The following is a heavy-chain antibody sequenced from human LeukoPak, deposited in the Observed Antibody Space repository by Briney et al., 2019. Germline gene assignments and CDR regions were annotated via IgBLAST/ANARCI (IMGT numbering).Heavy chain of an antibody. CDR3: ARQYAGDAFDI. Sequence: PGGSLRLSCAASGFTVSSNYLSWVRQAPGKGLDWGSAIYSGGSTFYADSVKGRFIISRDNSKNTLSLQMNSLRAEDTAVYYCARQYAGDAFDIWGQGTLVTVSS. J-gene: IGHJ3*02. CDR1: GFTVSSNY. CDR2: IYSGGST. V-gene: IGHV3-53*01.